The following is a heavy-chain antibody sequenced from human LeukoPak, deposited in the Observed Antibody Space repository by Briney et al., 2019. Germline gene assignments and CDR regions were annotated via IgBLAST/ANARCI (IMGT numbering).Heavy chain of an antibody. V-gene: IGHV4-34*01. D-gene: IGHD2-2*01. J-gene: IGHJ5*02. Sequence: SETLSLTCAVYGGSFSGYYWSWIRQPPGKGLEWIGEINHSRSTNYNPSLKSRVTISVDTSKNQFSLKLSSVTAADTAAYYCARGRGYCSSTSCYSNWFDPWGQGTLVTVSS. CDR2: INHSRST. CDR3: ARGRGYCSSTSCYSNWFDP. CDR1: GGSFSGYY.